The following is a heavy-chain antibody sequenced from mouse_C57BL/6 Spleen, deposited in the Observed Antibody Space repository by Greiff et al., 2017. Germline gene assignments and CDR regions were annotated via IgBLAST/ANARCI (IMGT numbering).Heavy chain of an antibody. D-gene: IGHD4-1*01. V-gene: IGHV5-6*01. CDR2: ISSGGSYT. Sequence: EVQRVESGGDLVKPGGSLKLSCAASGFTFSSYGMSWVRQTPDKRLEWVATISSGGSYTYYPDSVKGRFTISRYNAKNTLYLQMSSLKSEDTAMYYCARHETGKDFDYWGQGTTLTVSS. CDR1: GFTFSSYG. J-gene: IGHJ2*01. CDR3: ARHETGKDFDY.